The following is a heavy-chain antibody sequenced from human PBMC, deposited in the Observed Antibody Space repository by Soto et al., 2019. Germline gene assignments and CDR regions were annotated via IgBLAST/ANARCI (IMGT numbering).Heavy chain of an antibody. CDR3: ARTYSSSWSPFEY. D-gene: IGHD6-13*01. CDR1: GGSFSVYY. J-gene: IGHJ4*02. Sequence: QVQLQQWGAGLLKPSETLSLTCAVYGGSFSVYYWSWIRQPPGKGLEWIGEINQSGSTNYNPSLKSRVTISVDTSKNQFSLKLSSVTAADTAVHYCARTYSSSWSPFEYWGQGTLVTVSS. CDR2: INQSGST. V-gene: IGHV4-34*01.